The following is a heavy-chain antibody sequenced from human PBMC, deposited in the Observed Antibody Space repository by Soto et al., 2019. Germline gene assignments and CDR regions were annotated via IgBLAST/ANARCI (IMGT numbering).Heavy chain of an antibody. CDR2: ISISSIDR. V-gene: IGHV3-21*06. CDR1: GFTLRTYT. J-gene: IGHJ4*01. CDR3: VRGMNPLF. Sequence: XGSLSLSCAASGFTLRTYTMNWVRQAPGKGLEWVSSISISSIDRYYADSVRGRFTISRDNAKNALYLQMNSLRADDTAVYFCVRGMNPLFGGQGTLVTVSS.